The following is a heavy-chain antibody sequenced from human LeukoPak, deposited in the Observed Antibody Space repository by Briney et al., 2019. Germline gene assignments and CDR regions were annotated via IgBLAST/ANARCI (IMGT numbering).Heavy chain of an antibody. J-gene: IGHJ5*02. Sequence: SETLSLTCAVYGGSFSGYYWSWIRQPPGKGLERIGEINHSGSTNYNPSLKSRVTISVDTSKNQFSLKLSSVTAADTTVYYCARGGVVPAAIRWFDPWGQGTLVTVSS. CDR2: INHSGST. V-gene: IGHV4-34*01. CDR1: GGSFSGYY. CDR3: ARGGVVPAAIRWFDP. D-gene: IGHD2-2*01.